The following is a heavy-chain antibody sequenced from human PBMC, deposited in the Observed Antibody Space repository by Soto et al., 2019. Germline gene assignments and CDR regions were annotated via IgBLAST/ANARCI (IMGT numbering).Heavy chain of an antibody. CDR2: ISGSGDTT. Sequence: PGGSLRLSCVISRLTFSNYALNWVRQAPGKGLEWVSSISGSGDTTYYADSVKGRFTISRDNSKNTLYLQMNSLRVEDTALYYWAMPTDYNSGWFGLVDYWGQGTLVTVSS. CDR1: RLTFSNYA. V-gene: IGHV3-23*01. D-gene: IGHD3-10*01. CDR3: AMPTDYNSGWFGLVDY. J-gene: IGHJ4*02.